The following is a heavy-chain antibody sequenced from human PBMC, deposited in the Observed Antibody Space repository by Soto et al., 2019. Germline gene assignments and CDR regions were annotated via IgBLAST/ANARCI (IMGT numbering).Heavy chain of an antibody. V-gene: IGHV3-7*01. CDR3: ATAARSAPSG. CDR2: IKEDGSET. Sequence: GGSLRLSCAASGFTFSRIWMGWVRQTPGKGLEWVAIIKEDGSETYYMDSVEGRLTISRDNAENSLFLQMSNLRVEDTAVYYCATAARSAPSGRGQGTLVTVSS. J-gene: IGHJ4*02. CDR1: GFTFSRIW. D-gene: IGHD6-6*01.